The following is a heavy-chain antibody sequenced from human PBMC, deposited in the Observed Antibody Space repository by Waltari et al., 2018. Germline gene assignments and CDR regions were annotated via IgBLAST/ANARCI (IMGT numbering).Heavy chain of an antibody. CDR3: ASDVLYNWNDERGVAPNWFDP. Sequence: QVQLVQSGAEVKKPGASVKVSCKASGYTFTGYYMHWVRQAPGQGLEWMGRINPNRGGTNYAQKFQGRVTMTRDTSKNQFSLKLSSVTAADTAVYYCASDVLYNWNDERGVAPNWFDPWGQGTLVTVSS. CDR1: GYTFTGYY. D-gene: IGHD1-20*01. J-gene: IGHJ5*02. CDR2: INPNRGGT. V-gene: IGHV1-2*06.